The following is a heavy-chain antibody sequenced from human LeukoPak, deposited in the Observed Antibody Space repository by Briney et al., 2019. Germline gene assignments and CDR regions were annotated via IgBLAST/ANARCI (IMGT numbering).Heavy chain of an antibody. CDR3: AREGSSTSCYTY. Sequence: GASVKVSCKASGGTFSSYAISWVRQAPGQGLEWMGGIIPIFGTANYAQKFQGRVTITADESTSTAYMELSSLRSEDTAVYYCAREGSSTSCYTYWGQGTLVTVSS. D-gene: IGHD2-2*02. V-gene: IGHV1-69*13. CDR1: GGTFSSYA. CDR2: IIPIFGTA. J-gene: IGHJ4*02.